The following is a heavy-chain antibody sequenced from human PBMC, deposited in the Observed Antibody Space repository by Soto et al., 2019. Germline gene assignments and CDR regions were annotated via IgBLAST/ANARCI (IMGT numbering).Heavy chain of an antibody. CDR1: GGSISSSSYY. CDR2: IYYSGST. D-gene: IGHD3-16*01. J-gene: IGHJ4*02. Sequence: SETLSLTCTVSGGSISSSSYYWGWIRQPPGKGLEWIGSIYYSGSTYYNPSLKSRVTISVDTSKNQFSLKLSSVTAADTAVYYCARRGNDYIWGSYEGYFDYWGQGTLVTVSS. CDR3: ARRGNDYIWGSYEGYFDY. V-gene: IGHV4-39*01.